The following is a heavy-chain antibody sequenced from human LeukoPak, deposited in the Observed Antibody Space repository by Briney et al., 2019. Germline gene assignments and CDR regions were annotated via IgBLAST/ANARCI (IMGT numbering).Heavy chain of an antibody. V-gene: IGHV1-18*01. D-gene: IGHD4/OR15-4a*01. CDR2: ISTYNGNT. CDR3: ARRAGAYSHPYDY. Sequence: AASVKVSCKASGYSFTSFGLRWVRQAPGQGLEWMGWISTYNGNTNYAQKFQGRVTMTTDTSTTTVYMELRSLTSDDTAVYYCARRAGAYSHPYDYWGQGTLVTVSS. CDR1: GYSFTSFG. J-gene: IGHJ4*02.